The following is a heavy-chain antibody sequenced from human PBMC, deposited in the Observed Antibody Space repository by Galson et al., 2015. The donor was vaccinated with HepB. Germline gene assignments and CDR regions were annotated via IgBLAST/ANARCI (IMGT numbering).Heavy chain of an antibody. J-gene: IGHJ6*02. V-gene: IGHV3-53*01. CDR3: ARLRKYSYGLKFSYYYAMDI. CDR1: GFSVSSNY. CDR2: VYSGGDR. D-gene: IGHD5-18*01. Sequence: SLRLSCAASGFSVSSNYMTWVRQAPGKGLEWVSIVYSGGDRYYTDSVKGRFTISRDNPKNILYLQMNSLRVEDTAMYYCARLRKYSYGLKFSYYYAMDIWGQGTTVTVSS.